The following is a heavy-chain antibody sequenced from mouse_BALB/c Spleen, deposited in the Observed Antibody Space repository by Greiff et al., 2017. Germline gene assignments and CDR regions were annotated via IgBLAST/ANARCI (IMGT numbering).Heavy chain of an antibody. CDR1: GFSLTSYG. CDR3: ARGDGNYWFAY. D-gene: IGHD2-1*01. Sequence: VKLMESGPGLVAPSQSLSITCTVSGFSLTSYGVHWVRQPPGKGLEWLGVIWAGGSTNYNSALMSRLSISKDNSKSQVFLKMNSLQTDDTAMYYCARGDGNYWFAYWGQGTLVTVSA. V-gene: IGHV2-9*02. J-gene: IGHJ3*01. CDR2: IWAGGST.